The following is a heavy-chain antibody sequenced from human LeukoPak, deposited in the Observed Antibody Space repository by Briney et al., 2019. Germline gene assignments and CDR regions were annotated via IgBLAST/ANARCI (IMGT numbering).Heavy chain of an antibody. CDR3: ARDQSGSLDY. Sequence: GGSLRLSCAASGFTFSNTWMAWVRQAPGKGLEWVANINQDASTKHYVDSVKGRFTTSRDNAKNSLYVQMNSLRAEDTAVYYCARDQSGSLDYWGQGTQVTVSS. J-gene: IGHJ4*02. CDR2: INQDASTK. D-gene: IGHD1-26*01. CDR1: GFTFSNTW. V-gene: IGHV3-7*01.